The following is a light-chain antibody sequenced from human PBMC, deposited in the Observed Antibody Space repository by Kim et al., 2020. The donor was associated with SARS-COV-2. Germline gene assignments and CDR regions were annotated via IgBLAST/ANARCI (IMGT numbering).Light chain of an antibody. CDR2: DAS. Sequence: LSPGERVTLSCRASQSVSSYLAWYQQKPGQAPRLLIYDASSRATGIPDRFSGSGSETDFTLTISRLEPEDFAVYYCQHYGSLPWTFGQGTKVDIK. CDR1: QSVSSY. J-gene: IGKJ1*01. CDR3: QHYGSLPWT. V-gene: IGKV3-20*01.